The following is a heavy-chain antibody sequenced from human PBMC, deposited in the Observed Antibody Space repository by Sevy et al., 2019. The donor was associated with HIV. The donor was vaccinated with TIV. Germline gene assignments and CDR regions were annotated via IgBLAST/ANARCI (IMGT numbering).Heavy chain of an antibody. CDR1: GFTFSNYW. CDR3: ARDCSSASCLWGMDV. Sequence: GGSLRLSCAGSGFTFSNYWMSWVRQAPGKGLEWVANIKRDGSEKYYVASVKGRFTISRDNAKTSLYLQMNSLRVEETAGYYCARDCSSASCLWGMDVWGQGTMVTVSS. J-gene: IGHJ6*02. D-gene: IGHD2-2*01. V-gene: IGHV3-7*03. CDR2: IKRDGSEK.